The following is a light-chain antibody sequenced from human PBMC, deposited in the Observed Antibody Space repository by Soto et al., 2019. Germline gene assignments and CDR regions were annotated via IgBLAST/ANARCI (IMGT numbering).Light chain of an antibody. Sequence: QSVLTQPPSASETTGQTVSISCSGRNSNIASTTVNWYQHLPATAPKRLIYYNHQRPSGVPDRFSGSKSGTSASLAISGLQSEDESDYYCAAWDDTLRRYVFGTGTKVTVL. CDR3: AAWDDTLRRYV. CDR2: YNH. V-gene: IGLV1-44*01. CDR1: NSNIASTT. J-gene: IGLJ1*01.